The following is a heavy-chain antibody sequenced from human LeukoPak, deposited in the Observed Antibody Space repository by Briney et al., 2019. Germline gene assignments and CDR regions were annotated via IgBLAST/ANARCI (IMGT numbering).Heavy chain of an antibody. D-gene: IGHD3-22*01. CDR2: TYYRSKWYN. V-gene: IGHV6-1*01. CDR1: GDSVSSNSAA. Sequence: SQTLSLTCAISGDSVSSNSAAWSWIRQSPSRGLEWLGRTYYRSKWYNDYAVSVKSRITINPDTSKNQFSLQLNSMTPEDTAVYYCARGYDSSGYYGRPAFDIWGQGTMVTVSS. CDR3: ARGYDSSGYYGRPAFDI. J-gene: IGHJ3*02.